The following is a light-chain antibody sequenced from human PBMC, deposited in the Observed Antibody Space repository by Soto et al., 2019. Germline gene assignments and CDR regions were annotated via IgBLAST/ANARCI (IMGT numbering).Light chain of an antibody. CDR1: SSDVGGYKL. J-gene: IGLJ1*01. Sequence: QSALTQPRSVSGSPGQSVTISCTGTSSDVGGYKLFSWYQQHPGKAPKFMIYEVSKRPSGVPDRFSGSKSGNTAFLTISGLQAEDEADYYCCSYAGFYTSVFGTGTKVTVL. CDR2: EVS. V-gene: IGLV2-11*01. CDR3: CSYAGFYTSV.